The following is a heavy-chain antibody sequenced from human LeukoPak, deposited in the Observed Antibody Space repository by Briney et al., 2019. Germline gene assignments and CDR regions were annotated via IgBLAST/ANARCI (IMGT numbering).Heavy chain of an antibody. CDR1: GFTFSSYS. CDR2: ISSSRSYI. Sequence: GGSLRLSCAPSGFTFSSYSMNWVRQAPGKGLKWVSYISSSRSYIYYADSVKGRFTISRDNAKNSLYLQMSSLKVKDTAVYYCAREHSGGGNYYDSSGYCRSFDYWGQGTPVTVSS. J-gene: IGHJ4*02. D-gene: IGHD3-22*01. V-gene: IGHV3-21*01. CDR3: AREHSGGGNYYDSSGYCRSFDY.